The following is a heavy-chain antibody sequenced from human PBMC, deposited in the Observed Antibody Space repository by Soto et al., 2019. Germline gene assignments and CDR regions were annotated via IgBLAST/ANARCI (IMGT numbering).Heavy chain of an antibody. CDR1: GYTFTSYA. CDR3: ARTRGINYYDMNY. V-gene: IGHV1-3*01. CDR2: INAGNGNT. Sequence: ASVKVSCKASGYTFTSYAMHWVRQAPGQRLEWMGWINAGNGNTKYSQKFQGRVTITRDTSTSTAYMELSSLRSEDTAVYYCARTRGINYYDMNYWGQGTLVTVSS. J-gene: IGHJ4*02. D-gene: IGHD3-22*01.